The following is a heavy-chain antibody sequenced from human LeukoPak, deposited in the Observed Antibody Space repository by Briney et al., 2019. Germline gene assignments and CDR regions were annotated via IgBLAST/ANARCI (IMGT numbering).Heavy chain of an antibody. CDR2: IRSKANSYAT. Sequence: GGSLRLSCAASGFTFSGSAMHWVRQASGKGLEWVGRIRSKANSYATAYAASVKGRFTISRDDSKNTAYLQMNSLKTEDTAVYYCTSEGGGWYLGFDYWGQEPWSPSPQ. CDR1: GFTFSGSA. V-gene: IGHV3-73*01. J-gene: IGHJ4*01. D-gene: IGHD6-19*01. CDR3: TSEGGGWYLGFDY.